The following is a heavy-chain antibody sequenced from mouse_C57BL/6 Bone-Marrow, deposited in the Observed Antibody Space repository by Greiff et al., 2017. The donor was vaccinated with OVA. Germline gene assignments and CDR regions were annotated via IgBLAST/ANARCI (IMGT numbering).Heavy chain of an antibody. CDR1: GYTFTSYW. J-gene: IGHJ1*03. CDR2: IHPNSGST. Sequence: QVQLQQSGAELVKPGASVKLSCKASGYTFTSYWMHWVKQRPGQGLEWIGMIHPNSGSTNYNEKFKSKATLTVDKSSSTAYMQLSSLTSEDSAVYYCARRRTYYYGSSPWYFDVWGTGTTVTVSS. CDR3: ARRRTYYYGSSPWYFDV. D-gene: IGHD1-1*01. V-gene: IGHV1-64*01.